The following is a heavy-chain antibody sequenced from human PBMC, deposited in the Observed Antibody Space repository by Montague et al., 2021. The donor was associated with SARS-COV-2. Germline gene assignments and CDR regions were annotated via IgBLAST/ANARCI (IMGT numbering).Heavy chain of an antibody. J-gene: IGHJ4*02. CDR1: GGSFSGYW. V-gene: IGHV4-34*01. Sequence: SETLSLTCAVYGGSFSGYWWTWIRQSPGKGLEWIGGINHRGSTKYNPSLKSRVTISVDTSKNQFSLDLTSVTAADTAVYYCARGAPGYWGQGTLVTVSS. CDR2: INHRGST. CDR3: ARGAPGY.